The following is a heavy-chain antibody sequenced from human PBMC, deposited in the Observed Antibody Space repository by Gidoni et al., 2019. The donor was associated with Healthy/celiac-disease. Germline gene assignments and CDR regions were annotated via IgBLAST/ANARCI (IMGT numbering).Heavy chain of an antibody. J-gene: IGHJ6*03. V-gene: IGHV1-69*01. D-gene: IGHD4-17*01. Sequence: QVQLVQSGAAVKKPGSSVQVSCTASAVHFSSYAISWWRQPPGQGLEWMGGIIPIFGTANYAQKFQGRVTITADESTSTAYMELSSLRSEDTAVYYCASQLKTTHYYYYMDVWGKGTTVTVSS. CDR3: ASQLKTTHYYYYMDV. CDR2: IIPIFGTA. CDR1: AVHFSSYA.